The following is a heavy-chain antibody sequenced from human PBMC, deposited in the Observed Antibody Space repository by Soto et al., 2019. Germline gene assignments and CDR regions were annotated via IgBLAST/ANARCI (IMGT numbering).Heavy chain of an antibody. J-gene: IGHJ4*02. D-gene: IGHD6-19*01. Sequence: QITLKESGPTLVKPTQTLTLTCTFSGFSLTTSGVGVGWIRQPPGKALEWLALIYWNDEKRYSPSLKSRLTITKDTSRNQVVLTMTNMDPVDTATYYCAHRLRWLANSDYWGQGTLVTVSS. CDR3: AHRLRWLANSDY. CDR1: GFSLTTSGVG. V-gene: IGHV2-5*01. CDR2: IYWNDEK.